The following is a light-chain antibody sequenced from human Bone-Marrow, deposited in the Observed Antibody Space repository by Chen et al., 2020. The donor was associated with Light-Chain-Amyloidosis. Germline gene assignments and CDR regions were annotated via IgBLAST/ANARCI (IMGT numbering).Light chain of an antibody. CDR2: DVS. CDR3: SSYTSSSTWV. Sequence: QSALTHPASVCGSPGQPITITCTGTSSDVGGYNYVSCYKQHPGKAPKLMIYDVSNRPSGVSTPFSGSKSGNTASLTISGLQAEDEADYYCSSYTSSSTWVFGGGTKLTVL. V-gene: IGLV2-14*01. J-gene: IGLJ3*02. CDR1: SSDVGGYNY.